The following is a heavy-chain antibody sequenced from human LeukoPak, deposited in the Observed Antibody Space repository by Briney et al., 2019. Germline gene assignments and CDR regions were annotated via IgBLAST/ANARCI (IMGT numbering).Heavy chain of an antibody. CDR3: ARVNDYGDYVDY. CDR2: IYHSGST. J-gene: IGHJ4*02. CDR1: GGSISSYY. D-gene: IGHD4-17*01. Sequence: PSETLSLTCTVSGGSISSYYWSWIRQPAGKGLEWIGYIYHSGSTYYNPSLKSRVTISVDRSKNQFSLKLSSVTAADTAVYYCARVNDYGDYVDYWGQGTLVTVSS. V-gene: IGHV4-59*12.